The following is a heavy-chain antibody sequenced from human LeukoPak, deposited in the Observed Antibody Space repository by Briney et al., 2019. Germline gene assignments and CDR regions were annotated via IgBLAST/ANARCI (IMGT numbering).Heavy chain of an antibody. Sequence: QPGGSLRLSCAASGFTVITNDMTWVRQAPGKGLEWASVLYSDGNTKYADSVQGRFTISRDNSKNTLYLEMNSLSPDDTAVYYCARGVEPLAANTLAYWGQGTLVTVSS. CDR2: LYSDGNT. CDR3: ARGVEPLAANTLAY. V-gene: IGHV3-53*01. J-gene: IGHJ4*02. D-gene: IGHD1-14*01. CDR1: GFTVITND.